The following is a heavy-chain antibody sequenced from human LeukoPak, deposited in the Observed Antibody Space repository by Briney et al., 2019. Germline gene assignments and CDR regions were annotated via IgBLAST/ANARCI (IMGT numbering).Heavy chain of an antibody. CDR2: ISSSSSTI. D-gene: IGHD6-6*01. CDR3: ARDGYSSSSEY. J-gene: IGHJ4*02. CDR1: GFTFSSYS. V-gene: IGHV3-48*01. Sequence: GGSLRLSCAASGFTFSSYSMNWVRQAPGKGLEWVSYISSSSSTIYYADSVKGRFTISRDNAKNSLYLQMNSLRAEDTAVYYCARDGYSSSSEYWGQGTLVTVSS.